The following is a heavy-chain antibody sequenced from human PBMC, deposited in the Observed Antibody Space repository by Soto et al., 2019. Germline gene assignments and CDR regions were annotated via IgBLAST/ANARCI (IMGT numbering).Heavy chain of an antibody. D-gene: IGHD1-26*01. J-gene: IGHJ4*02. Sequence: ETLSLTCAVSGGSISSGGYSWSWIRQPPGKGLEWIGYIYYTGTTTYNPSIKSRVTISVDSSKNQFSLKLSSVTAADTAVYYCARAQAVGATTPFDYSGQGTLVTVSS. CDR1: GGSISSGGYS. CDR3: ARAQAVGATTPFDY. V-gene: IGHV4-61*08. CDR2: IYYTGTT.